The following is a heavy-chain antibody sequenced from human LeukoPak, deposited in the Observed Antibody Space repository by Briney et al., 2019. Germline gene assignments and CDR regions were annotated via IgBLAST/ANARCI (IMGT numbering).Heavy chain of an antibody. CDR1: GFTFSSYG. CDR2: ISGSGGST. V-gene: IGHV3-23*01. D-gene: IGHD3-9*01. CDR3: AKVVTRYFDWYPVDY. Sequence: QPGGTLRLSCAASGFTFSSYGMSWVRQAPGKGLEWVSAISGSGGSTYYADSVKGRFTISRDNSKNTLYLQMNSLRAEDTAVYYCAKVVTRYFDWYPVDYWGQGTLVTVSS. J-gene: IGHJ4*02.